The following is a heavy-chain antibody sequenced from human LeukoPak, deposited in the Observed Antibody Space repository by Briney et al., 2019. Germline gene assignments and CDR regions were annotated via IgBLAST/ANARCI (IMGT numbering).Heavy chain of an antibody. D-gene: IGHD4-17*01. Sequence: GGSLRLSCAASGFTFSSYGMHWVRQAPGKGLEWVAVIWYDGSNKYYADSVKGRFTISRDNSKNTLYLQMNSLRAEDTAVYYCAKDTHYGDFPYFDYWGQGTLVTVSS. CDR3: AKDTHYGDFPYFDY. V-gene: IGHV3-33*06. CDR2: IWYDGSNK. J-gene: IGHJ4*02. CDR1: GFTFSSYG.